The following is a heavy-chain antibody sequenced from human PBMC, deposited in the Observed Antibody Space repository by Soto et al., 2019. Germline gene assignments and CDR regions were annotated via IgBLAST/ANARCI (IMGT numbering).Heavy chain of an antibody. CDR1: GFTFSSYW. CDR2: IKQDGSEK. CDR3: ARDPIYYDFWSGYYIPTGGMDV. V-gene: IGHV3-7*01. J-gene: IGHJ6*02. Sequence: GGSLRLSCAASGFTFSSYWMSWVRQAPGKGLEWVANIKQDGSEKYYVDSVKGRFTISRDNAKNSLYLQMNSLRAEDTAVYYCARDPIYYDFWSGYYIPTGGMDVRGPGPTVTVS. D-gene: IGHD3-3*01.